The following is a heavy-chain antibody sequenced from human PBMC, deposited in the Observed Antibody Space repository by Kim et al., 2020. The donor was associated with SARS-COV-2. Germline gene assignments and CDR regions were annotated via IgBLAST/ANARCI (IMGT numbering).Heavy chain of an antibody. V-gene: IGHV5-10-1*01. Sequence: TFSPSFQGHVTISADKSISTAYLQWSSLKASDTAMYYCARHGATANWFDPWGQGTLITVSS. J-gene: IGHJ5*02. CDR3: ARHGATANWFDP. D-gene: IGHD4-4*01.